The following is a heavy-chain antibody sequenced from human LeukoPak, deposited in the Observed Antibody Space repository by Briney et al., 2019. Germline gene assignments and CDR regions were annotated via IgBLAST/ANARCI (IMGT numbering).Heavy chain of an antibody. CDR3: ARYSGSYYKGSFDY. CDR2: IKQDGSEK. Sequence: GGSPRLSCAASGFTFSSYWMSWVRQAPGKGLEWVANIKQDGSEKYYVDSVKGRFTISRDNAKNSLYLQMNSLRAEDTAVYYCARYSGSYYKGSFDYWGQGTLVTVSS. V-gene: IGHV3-7*01. D-gene: IGHD1-26*01. CDR1: GFTFSSYW. J-gene: IGHJ4*02.